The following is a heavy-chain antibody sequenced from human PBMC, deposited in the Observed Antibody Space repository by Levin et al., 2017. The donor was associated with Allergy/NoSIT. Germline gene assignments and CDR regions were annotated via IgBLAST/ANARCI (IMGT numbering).Heavy chain of an antibody. D-gene: IGHD2/OR15-2a*01. CDR2: ITSSGATT. Sequence: QPGGSLRLSCAGSGFAFTSSAMSWVRQAPGKGLEWVSAITSSGATTYYADSVKGRFTISRDNFRSTLYLQMNILRAEDTAVYYCAKDHISYDYYGLDVWGQGTTVTVSS. CDR3: AKDHISYDYYGLDV. CDR1: GFAFTSSA. J-gene: IGHJ6*02. V-gene: IGHV3-23*01.